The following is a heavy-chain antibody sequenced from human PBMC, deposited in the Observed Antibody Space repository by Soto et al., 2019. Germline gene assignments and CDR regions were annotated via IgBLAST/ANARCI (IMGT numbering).Heavy chain of an antibody. Sequence: QVQLVQSGAEVKKPGASVKVSCKASGYTFTGYYMHWVRQAPGQGLEWMGWINPNSGGTNYAQKFQGRVTMIRDTSISTAYMELSRLRSDDTAVYYCARDRGVGATSDAFDIWGQGTMVTVSS. CDR2: INPNSGGT. D-gene: IGHD1-26*01. V-gene: IGHV1-2*02. J-gene: IGHJ3*02. CDR3: ARDRGVGATSDAFDI. CDR1: GYTFTGYY.